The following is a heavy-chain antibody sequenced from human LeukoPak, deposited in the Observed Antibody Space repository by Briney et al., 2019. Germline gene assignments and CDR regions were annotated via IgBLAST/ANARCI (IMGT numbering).Heavy chain of an antibody. J-gene: IGHJ6*02. CDR2: IYPGDSDT. D-gene: IGHD2-8*01. CDR1: GYTFTTHW. CDR3: ARQRYCTNSVCPYGMDV. Sequence: RGESLKISCKGSGYTFTTHWIGWVRQMPGKGLEWMGIIYPGDSDTTYSPSFQGQVTISADKSISTAYLQWSSLKASDTAMYYCARQRYCTNSVCPYGMDVWGQGTTVTVSS. V-gene: IGHV5-51*01.